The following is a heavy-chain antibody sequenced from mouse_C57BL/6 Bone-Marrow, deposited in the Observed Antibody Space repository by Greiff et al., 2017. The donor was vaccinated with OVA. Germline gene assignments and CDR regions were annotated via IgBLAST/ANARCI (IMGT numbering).Heavy chain of an antibody. J-gene: IGHJ1*03. D-gene: IGHD2-3*01. CDR3: ANPIYDGYYGWYFDV. CDR1: GYTFTSYW. Sequence: VKQSCKASGYTFTSYWMHWVKQRPGRGLEWIGRIDPNSGGTKYNEKFKSKATLTVDKPSSTAYMQLSSLTSEDSAVYYCANPIYDGYYGWYFDVWGTGTTVTVSS. CDR2: IDPNSGGT. V-gene: IGHV1-72*01.